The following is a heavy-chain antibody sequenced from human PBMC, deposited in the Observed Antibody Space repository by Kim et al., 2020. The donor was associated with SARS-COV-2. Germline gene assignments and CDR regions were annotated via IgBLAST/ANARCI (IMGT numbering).Heavy chain of an antibody. D-gene: IGHD7-27*01. CDR3: ATVGKGDYVDS. CDR1: GFTFSGYT. CDR2: ICYDGNTK. V-gene: IGHV3-30*04. J-gene: IGHJ4*02. Sequence: GGSLRLSCAASGFTFSGYTMFWVRQAPGKGLEWVAGICYDGNTKYYADSVNGRFSISRDNTNSTLYLQMNSVRAEDTAMYYCATVGKGDYVDSWGQGTLV.